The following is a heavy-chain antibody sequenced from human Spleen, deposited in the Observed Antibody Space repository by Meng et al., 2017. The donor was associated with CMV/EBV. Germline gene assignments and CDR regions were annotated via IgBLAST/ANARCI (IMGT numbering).Heavy chain of an antibody. CDR2: IYVSGST. Sequence: GESLKISCAASGLIVRGNYMIWVRQAPGKGPEWVSSIYVSGSTYYAESVKGRFIISRDESKNTVSLQMNSLRGEDTAVYYCARVGAGAQYNWLDPRGQGTLVTVSS. V-gene: IGHV3-53*01. J-gene: IGHJ5*02. CDR3: ARVGAGAQYNWLDP. D-gene: IGHD1-26*01. CDR1: GLIVRGNY.